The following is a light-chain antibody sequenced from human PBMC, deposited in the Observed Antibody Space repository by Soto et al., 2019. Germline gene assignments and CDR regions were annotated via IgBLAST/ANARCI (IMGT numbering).Light chain of an antibody. V-gene: IGKV1-9*01. CDR1: QGISNY. J-gene: IGKJ4*02. CDR2: LAS. Sequence: IQLTQSPSSLSASVGDRVTITCRASQGISNYLAWYQQKPGKAPQLLIYLASTLQGGVPSRFSGSGSGTDFSLSISSLQSEDVATYYCLYLNSVPLTFGGGTRVEIK. CDR3: LYLNSVPLT.